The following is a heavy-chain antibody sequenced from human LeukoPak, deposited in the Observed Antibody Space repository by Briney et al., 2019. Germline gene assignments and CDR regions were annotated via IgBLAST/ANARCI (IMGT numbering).Heavy chain of an antibody. J-gene: IGHJ6*03. CDR2: ITSRSTYI. CDR3: ARDPYSGNYGDSYYYYMDV. Sequence: GGSLRLSCAASGFTFSTYNMKWVRQAPGKGLEWVSSITSRSTYIFYADSVKGRFTISRDNAKSSLYLQMDSLRDEDTAVYYCARDPYSGNYGDSYYYYMDVWGKGTTVTISS. V-gene: IGHV3-21*01. CDR1: GFTFSTYN. D-gene: IGHD1-26*01.